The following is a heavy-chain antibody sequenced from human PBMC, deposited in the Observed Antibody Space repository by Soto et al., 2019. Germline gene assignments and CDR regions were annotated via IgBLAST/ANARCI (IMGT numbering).Heavy chain of an antibody. CDR2: ISWNSDSR. CDR3: AKNRGGGYDFDY. V-gene: IGHV3-9*01. J-gene: IGHJ4*02. D-gene: IGHD5-12*01. CDR1: GFTFDDYA. Sequence: SLRLSCAASGFTFDDYAMHWVRQAPGKGLEWVSGISWNSDSRDYADSVKGRAIISRDNAKNSLYLPVNSLRGEDTALYYCAKNRGGGYDFDYWGQGALVTVSS.